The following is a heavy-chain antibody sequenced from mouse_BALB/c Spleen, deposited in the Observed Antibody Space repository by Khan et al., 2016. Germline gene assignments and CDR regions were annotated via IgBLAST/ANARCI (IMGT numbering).Heavy chain of an antibody. J-gene: IGHJ3*01. Sequence: QVQLKESGPGLVAPSQSLSITCTVSGFSLTGYGVNWVRQPPGKGLEWLGKIWADGGTDYNSALKSRVSISKDNSKSQVFLKVNSLQTADTANYYCSSDYDGFAYWGQGTLVIVSA. V-gene: IGHV2-6-7*01. CDR1: GFSLTGYG. CDR3: SSDYDGFAY. CDR2: IWADGGT. D-gene: IGHD2-12*01.